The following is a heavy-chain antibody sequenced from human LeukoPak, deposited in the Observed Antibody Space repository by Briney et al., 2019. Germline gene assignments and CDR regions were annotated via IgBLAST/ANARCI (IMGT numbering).Heavy chain of an antibody. CDR2: IYYSGST. D-gene: IGHD3-3*01. J-gene: IGHJ6*03. CDR3: ARHPRGTSIFGSGRGYQYYYMDV. CDR1: GGSISSSSYY. V-gene: IGHV4-39*01. Sequence: PSETLSLTCTVSGGSISSSSYYWGWIRQPPGKGLEWIGSIYYSGSTYYNPSLKSRVTISVDTSKNQFSLKLSSVTAADTAVYYCARHPRGTSIFGSGRGYQYYYMDVWGKGTTVTVSS.